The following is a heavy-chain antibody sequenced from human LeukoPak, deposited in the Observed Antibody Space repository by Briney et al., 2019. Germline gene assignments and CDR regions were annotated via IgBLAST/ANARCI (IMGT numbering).Heavy chain of an antibody. V-gene: IGHV1-69*13. CDR2: IIPIFGTA. CDR1: GYTFTSYG. D-gene: IGHD6-6*01. CDR3: ASNLVRTGDYYYMDV. J-gene: IGHJ6*03. Sequence: ASVKVSCKASGYTFTSYGISWVRQAPGQGLEWMGGIIPIFGTANYAQKFQGRVTITADESTSTAYMELSSLRSEDTAVYYCASNLVRTGDYYYMDVWGKGTTVTVSS.